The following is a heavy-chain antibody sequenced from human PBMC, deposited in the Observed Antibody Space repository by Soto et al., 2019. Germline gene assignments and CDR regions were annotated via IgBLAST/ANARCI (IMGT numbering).Heavy chain of an antibody. D-gene: IGHD1-26*01. V-gene: IGHV4-30-2*01. CDR2: IYHSGST. J-gene: IGHJ3*02. CDR1: GGSISSGGYS. CDR3: ARARSTFSAFDI. Sequence: SDTLSLTCAVSGGSISSGGYSWSWIRQPPGKGLEWIGYIYHSGSTYYNPSLKSRVTISVDRSKNQFSLKLSSVTAADTAVYYCARARSTFSAFDIWGQGTMVTVSS.